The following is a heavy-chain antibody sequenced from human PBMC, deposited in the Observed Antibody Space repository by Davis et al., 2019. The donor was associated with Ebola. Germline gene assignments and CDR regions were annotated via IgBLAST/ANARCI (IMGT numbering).Heavy chain of an antibody. CDR1: GFTFSSHG. Sequence: PGGSLRLSCTASGFTFSSHGMSWVPQAPAKGLEWVSANSGSGMSTYYAHSVKDRFTITGDNSKNTLYLQMNSLRAEDTAVYYCARVVTMIVVVTPSSDYWGQGTLVTVSS. CDR3: ARVVTMIVVVTPSSDY. CDR2: NSGSGMST. V-gene: IGHV3-23*01. D-gene: IGHD3-22*01. J-gene: IGHJ4*02.